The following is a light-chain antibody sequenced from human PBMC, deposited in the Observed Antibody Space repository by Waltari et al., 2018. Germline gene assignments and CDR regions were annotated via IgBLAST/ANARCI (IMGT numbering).Light chain of an antibody. J-gene: IGKJ1*01. CDR3: QHYVSLPVT. CDR1: QSVSRA. Sequence: EIVLTQSPGTLSLSPGERATFSCRASQSVSRALAWYQQNPGQAPRLRIYGASNRATGSPDRFSGSGSGTDVSLLIIRLEPKDLAVYYCQHYVSLPVTFGHGTKVEIK. V-gene: IGKV3-20*01. CDR2: GAS.